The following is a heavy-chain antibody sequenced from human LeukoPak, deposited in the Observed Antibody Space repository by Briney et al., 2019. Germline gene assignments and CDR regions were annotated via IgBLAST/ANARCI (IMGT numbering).Heavy chain of an antibody. CDR3: ARGTSSSGWSDY. CDR1: GGSISRYY. J-gene: IGHJ4*02. V-gene: IGHV4-59*08. Sequence: SETLSLTCTVSGGSISRYYWNWIRQPPGKGLEWIGFIYYGGSTNYNPSLKSRVTMSVDKSKNQFSLKLSSVTAADTAVYYCARGTSSSGWSDYWGQGTLVTVSS. CDR2: IYYGGST. D-gene: IGHD6-19*01.